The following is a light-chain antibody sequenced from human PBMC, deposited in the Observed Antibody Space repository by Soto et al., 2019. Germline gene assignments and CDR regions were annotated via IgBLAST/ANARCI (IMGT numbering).Light chain of an antibody. CDR2: AAS. V-gene: IGKV1-39*01. Sequence: DIQMTQSPSSLSASVGDRVTITCRASQSISTYFNWYQQRPGKAPKLLVYAASSFQSGVPSRFSGSGSGTDFTLTISSLQPEDFATYYCQQSYSTPYTFGQGTKVEIE. CDR3: QQSYSTPYT. J-gene: IGKJ2*01. CDR1: QSISTY.